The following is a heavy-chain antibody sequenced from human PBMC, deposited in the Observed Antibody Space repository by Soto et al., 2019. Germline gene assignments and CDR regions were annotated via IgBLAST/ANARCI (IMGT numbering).Heavy chain of an antibody. Sequence: QVLLVQSGAEVKKPGSSVKVSCKLSGATFSSYAMSWVRQAPGQGLEWIGGIIPFFGTPNYAQKFQGRVTITADTSTAISYMELSSLRSDDTAVYYCARDKGAYYSHLVYWGQGTLVTVSS. J-gene: IGHJ4*02. CDR3: ARDKGAYYSHLVY. D-gene: IGHD3-22*01. CDR1: GATFSSYA. CDR2: IIPFFGTP. V-gene: IGHV1-69*06.